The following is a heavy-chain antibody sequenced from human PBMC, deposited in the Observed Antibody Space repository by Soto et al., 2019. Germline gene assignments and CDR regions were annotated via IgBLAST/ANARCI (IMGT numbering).Heavy chain of an antibody. V-gene: IGHV1-18*01. CDR2: ISAYNGNT. CDR1: GYTFSSYF. CDR3: GRQNYFSGVDV. J-gene: IGHJ6*02. Sequence: QVQLAQSGAEVKKPGASVKVSCKASGYTFSSYFITWVRQAPGQGLEWMGWISAYNGNTNYAQMFHDRVTMTTDTSTNTAYMELRNLRSDDTAVYYCGRQNYFSGVDVWRQGTTVTVSS.